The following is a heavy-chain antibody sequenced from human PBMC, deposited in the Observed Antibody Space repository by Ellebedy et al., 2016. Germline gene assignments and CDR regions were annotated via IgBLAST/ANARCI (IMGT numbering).Heavy chain of an antibody. Sequence: GESLKISCAASGFPFSNGWMSWVRQAPGKGLEWVGHIKSKPSGGTTGYGARVKDRFTISRDDSKNTVYLQMSSLKTDDTAVYFCTTEHGGKNYVLDYWGQGTLVTVSS. V-gene: IGHV3-15*01. CDR2: IKSKPSGGTT. CDR1: GFPFSNGW. CDR3: TTEHGGKNYVLDY. D-gene: IGHD4-23*01. J-gene: IGHJ4*02.